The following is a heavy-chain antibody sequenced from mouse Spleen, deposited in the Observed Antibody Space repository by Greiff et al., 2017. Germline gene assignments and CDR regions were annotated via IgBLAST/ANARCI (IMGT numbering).Heavy chain of an antibody. V-gene: IGHV7-1*02. CDR3: ARGYDYDETWFAY. Sequence: EVKVVESGGGLVQPGGSLRLSCATSGFTFSDFYMEWVRQPPGKRLEWIAASRNKANDYTTEYSASVKGRFIVSRDTSQSILYLQMNALRAEDTAIYYCARGYDYDETWFAYWGQGTLVTVSA. CDR2: SRNKANDYTT. D-gene: IGHD2-4*01. J-gene: IGHJ3*01. CDR1: GFTFSDFY.